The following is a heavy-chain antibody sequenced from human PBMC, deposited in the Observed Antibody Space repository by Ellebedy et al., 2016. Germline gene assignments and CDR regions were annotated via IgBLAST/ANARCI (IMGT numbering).Heavy chain of an antibody. D-gene: IGHD2-15*01. CDR2: IYYSGST. Sequence: SETLSLTXTVSGGSISSYYWSWIRQPPGKGLEWIGYIYYSGSTNYNPSLKNRVTISVDTSKNQFSLKLSSVTAADTAVYYCAREVVVAATIWFDPWGQGTLVTVSS. CDR1: GGSISSYY. V-gene: IGHV4-59*01. CDR3: AREVVVAATIWFDP. J-gene: IGHJ5*02.